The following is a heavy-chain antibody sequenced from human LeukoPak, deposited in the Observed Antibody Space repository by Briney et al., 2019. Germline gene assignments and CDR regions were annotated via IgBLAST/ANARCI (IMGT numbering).Heavy chain of an antibody. V-gene: IGHV3-21*01. CDR2: ISGSSSYI. J-gene: IGHJ6*03. D-gene: IGHD5-18*01. Sequence: GGSLRLSCAASGFTFNSYTMSWVRQAPGKGLEWVSAISGSSSYIYYADSVKGRFTISRDNAKNSLYLQMNSLRAEDTAVYYCARDQWLQSDYYMDVWGKGTTVTVSS. CDR3: ARDQWLQSDYYMDV. CDR1: GFTFNSYT.